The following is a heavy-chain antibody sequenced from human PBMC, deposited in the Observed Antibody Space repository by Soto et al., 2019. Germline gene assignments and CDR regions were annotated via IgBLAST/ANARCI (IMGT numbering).Heavy chain of an antibody. J-gene: IGHJ6*02. CDR3: AREGCSSSRCYAPDYDYGMDV. CDR2: IYYSGST. V-gene: IGHV4-59*01. D-gene: IGHD2-2*01. Sequence: SETLSLTCTVSGGSISSYYWSWIRQPPGKGLEWIGYIYYSGSTNYNPSLQSRVTISVDTPQNQFSPKLSPVTAADTAVYYCAREGCSSSRCYAPDYDYGMDVWGQGTTVTVAS. CDR1: GGSISSYY.